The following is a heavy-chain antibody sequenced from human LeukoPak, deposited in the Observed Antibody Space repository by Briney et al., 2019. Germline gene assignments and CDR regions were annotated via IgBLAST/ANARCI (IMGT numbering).Heavy chain of an antibody. J-gene: IGHJ3*02. Sequence: KPSETLSLTCTVSGASISSSPHYWGWLRQAPGKGLEWIGTLYYSGTTFYKPSLKSRLTMSVDTSKNQFSLMLTSVTAADTAVYYCARVSGSYMAAFDIWGQGTMVTVSS. V-gene: IGHV4-39*07. CDR3: ARVSGSYMAAFDI. CDR2: LYYSGTT. CDR1: GASISSSPHY. D-gene: IGHD1-26*01.